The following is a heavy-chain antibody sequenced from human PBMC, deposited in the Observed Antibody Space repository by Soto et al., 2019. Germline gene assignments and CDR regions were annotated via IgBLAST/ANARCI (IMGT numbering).Heavy chain of an antibody. Sequence: GASVKVSCKSSGYTFIGFSLHWVRQAPGQGLEWMGWINPKNGDTYYAQKFQGRVTMTRDTSINTVYMELNSLKSDDTAVYYCLKGRWTVGHCSGGSCYDGMDVWGQGTTVTVSS. V-gene: IGHV1-2*02. CDR3: LKGRWTVGHCSGGSCYDGMDV. J-gene: IGHJ6*02. D-gene: IGHD2-15*01. CDR2: INPKNGDT. CDR1: GYTFIGFS.